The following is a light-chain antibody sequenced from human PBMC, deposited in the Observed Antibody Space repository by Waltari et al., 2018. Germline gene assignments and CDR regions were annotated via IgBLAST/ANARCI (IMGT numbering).Light chain of an antibody. Sequence: QSALTQPASVSGSPGQSIIISCTGTSNDIGGYDHVPWYQHHPGKAPKPIIYDGSDRPSGVSNGFSGSRSANTASLAISGLLAEDEADYYCGSYTGSDAWVFGGGTKVTVL. CDR1: SNDIGGYDH. J-gene: IGLJ3*02. CDR3: GSYTGSDAWV. V-gene: IGLV2-14*01. CDR2: DGS.